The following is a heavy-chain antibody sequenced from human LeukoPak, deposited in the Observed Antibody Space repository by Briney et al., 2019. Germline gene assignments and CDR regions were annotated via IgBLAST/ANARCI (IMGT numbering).Heavy chain of an antibody. CDR1: GYTFTGYY. CDR3: ARDYGSVAPPFDY. V-gene: IGHV1-2*02. D-gene: IGHD6-19*01. J-gene: IGHJ4*02. Sequence: ASVKVSCKASGYTFTGYYMHWVRQAPGQGLEWMGWINPNSGGTNYAQKFQGRVTMPRDTSISTAYMELSRLRSDDTAVYYCARDYGSVAPPFDYWGQGTLVTVSS. CDR2: INPNSGGT.